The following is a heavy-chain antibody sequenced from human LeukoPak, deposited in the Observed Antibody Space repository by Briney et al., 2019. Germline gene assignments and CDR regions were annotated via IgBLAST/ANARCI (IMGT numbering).Heavy chain of an antibody. Sequence: GGSLSLSCAASGFTFSSYGMHWVRQAPGKGLEWVSAISGSGGSTYYADSVKGRFTISRDNSKNTLYLQMNSLRAEDTAVYYCARDGIGASLYYYYYMDVWGKGTTVTVSS. J-gene: IGHJ6*03. CDR2: ISGSGGST. V-gene: IGHV3-23*01. CDR3: ARDGIGASLYYYYYMDV. CDR1: GFTFSSYG. D-gene: IGHD3-10*01.